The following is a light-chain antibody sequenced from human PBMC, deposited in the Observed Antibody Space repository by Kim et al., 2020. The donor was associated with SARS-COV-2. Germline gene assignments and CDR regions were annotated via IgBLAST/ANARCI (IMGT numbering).Light chain of an antibody. CDR1: QSVRNH. Sequence: IVMTQSPATLSVSPGERVTLSCRASQSVRNHLAWYQQRPGQAPRLLIYGASTRATDVSDRFSGSGSGTEFTLTIRSLQSEDLAVYYCQQYNDWPLLTFGGGTKVDIK. V-gene: IGKV3-15*01. CDR3: QQYNDWPLLT. CDR2: GAS. J-gene: IGKJ4*01.